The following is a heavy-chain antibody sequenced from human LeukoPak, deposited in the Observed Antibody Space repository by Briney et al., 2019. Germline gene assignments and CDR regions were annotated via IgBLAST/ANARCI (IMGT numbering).Heavy chain of an antibody. CDR2: IYYSGST. J-gene: IGHJ6*03. CDR3: ASVVTILYYYYYMDV. Sequence: SETLSLTCTVSGGSISSSSYYWGWIRQPPGKGLEWIGSIYYSGSTYYNPSLKSRVTISVDTSKNQFSLKLSSVIAADTAVYYCASVVTILYYYYYMDVWGKGTTVTVSS. D-gene: IGHD3-3*01. V-gene: IGHV4-39*01. CDR1: GGSISSSSYY.